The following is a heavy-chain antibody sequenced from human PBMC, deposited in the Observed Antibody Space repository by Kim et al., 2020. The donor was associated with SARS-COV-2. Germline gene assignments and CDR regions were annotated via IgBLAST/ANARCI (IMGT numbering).Heavy chain of an antibody. D-gene: IGHD3-22*01. J-gene: IGHJ6*02. V-gene: IGHV3-30*07. Sequence: RFTISRDNSKNTLYLQMNSLRAEDTAVYYCAREDMDDSSGAHYYYYGMDVWGQGTTVTVSS. CDR3: AREDMDDSSGAHYYYYGMDV.